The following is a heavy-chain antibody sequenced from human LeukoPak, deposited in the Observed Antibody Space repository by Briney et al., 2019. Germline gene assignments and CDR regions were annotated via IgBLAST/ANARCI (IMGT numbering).Heavy chain of an antibody. V-gene: IGHV3-11*05. D-gene: IGHD1-26*01. CDR1: GFTFSDYY. J-gene: IGHJ4*02. CDR3: ARDLSRWELDY. Sequence: GGFLRLSCAAPGFTFSDYYMSWIRQAPGKGLGWVSYISSSTSYTSYADSVKGRFTISRDNAKNSLFLQMNSLRAEDTAVYYCARDLSRWELDYWGQGTLVTVSS. CDR2: ISSSTSYT.